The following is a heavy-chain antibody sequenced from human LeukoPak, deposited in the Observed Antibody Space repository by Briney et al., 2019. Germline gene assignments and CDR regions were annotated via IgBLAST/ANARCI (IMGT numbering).Heavy chain of an antibody. D-gene: IGHD3-10*01. V-gene: IGHV3-23*01. J-gene: IGHJ5*02. CDR2: ISGSGGST. CDR1: GFTFTSYA. Sequence: QPGGSLRLSCAASGFTFTSYAMSWVRQAPGKGLEWVSAISGSGGSTYYADSVKGRFTISRDNSKNTLYLQMNSLRAEDTAVYYCARETYYYGSGSYRGWFDPWGQGTLVTVSS. CDR3: ARETYYYGSGSYRGWFDP.